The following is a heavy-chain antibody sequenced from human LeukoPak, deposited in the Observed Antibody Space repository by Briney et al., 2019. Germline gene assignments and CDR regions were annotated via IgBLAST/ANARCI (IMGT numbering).Heavy chain of an antibody. D-gene: IGHD3-22*01. CDR3: TRMDDTSGKNWFDP. Sequence: GGSLRLSCAASGFTFSSYWMHWVRHAPGKGLVWVSRINNDGSRTNYADSVKGRFTISRDNAKNTVYLQMSSLRPEDTAMYYCTRMDDTSGKNWFDPWGLGALVTVSS. V-gene: IGHV3-74*01. CDR1: GFTFSSYW. CDR2: INNDGSRT. J-gene: IGHJ5*02.